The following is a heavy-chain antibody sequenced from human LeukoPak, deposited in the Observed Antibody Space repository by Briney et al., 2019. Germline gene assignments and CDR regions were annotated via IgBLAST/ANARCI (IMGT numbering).Heavy chain of an antibody. CDR3: AISLYDSSGYYRSH. V-gene: IGHV1-69*13. CDR2: IIPIFGTA. Sequence: ASLRVSCKASGYTLIGYYRHRVRQAPRQGLKWMGGIIPIFGTANYAQKFQGRVTITADESTSTAYMELSSLRSEDTAVYYCAISLYDSSGYYRSHWGQGTLVTVSS. J-gene: IGHJ4*02. D-gene: IGHD3-22*01. CDR1: GYTLIGYY.